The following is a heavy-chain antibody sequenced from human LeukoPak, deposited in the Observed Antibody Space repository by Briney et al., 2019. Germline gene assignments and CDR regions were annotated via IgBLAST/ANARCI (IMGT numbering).Heavy chain of an antibody. CDR3: AKARSGSGSYGKYYFDY. Sequence: GGSLRLSCAASAFTFSTYAMSWVRQAPGKGLEWVSVISGSGGNTYYADSVKGRFTISRDNSKNTLYLQMYSLRAEDTAIYYCAKARSGSGSYGKYYFDYWGQGTLVTVSS. J-gene: IGHJ4*02. V-gene: IGHV3-23*01. D-gene: IGHD3-10*01. CDR1: AFTFSTYA. CDR2: ISGSGGNT.